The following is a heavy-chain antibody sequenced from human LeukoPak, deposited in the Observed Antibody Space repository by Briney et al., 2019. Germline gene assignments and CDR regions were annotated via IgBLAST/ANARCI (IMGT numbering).Heavy chain of an antibody. CDR3: ARSITPQTYYYYGMDV. D-gene: IGHD3-10*01. Sequence: GGSLRLPCAASGFTFSSYWMHWVRQAPGKGLVWVSRINSDGSSTSYADSVKGRFTISRDNAKNTLYLQMNSLRAEDTAVYYCARSITPQTYYYYGMDVWGKGTTVTVSS. V-gene: IGHV3-74*01. CDR2: INSDGSST. CDR1: GFTFSSYW. J-gene: IGHJ6*04.